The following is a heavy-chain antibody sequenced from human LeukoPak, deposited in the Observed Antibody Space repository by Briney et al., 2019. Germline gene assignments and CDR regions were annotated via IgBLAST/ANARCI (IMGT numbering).Heavy chain of an antibody. CDR1: GYAFTSYD. V-gene: IGHV1-8*03. D-gene: IGHD3-9*01. Sequence: GASVKVSCKASGYAFTSYDINWVRQATGQGLEWMGWMNPNSGNTGYAQKFQGRVTITRNTSISTAYMELSSLRSEDTAVYYCARAQGNYDILTGYYPDDAFDIWGQGTMVTVSS. CDR3: ARAQGNYDILTGYYPDDAFDI. CDR2: MNPNSGNT. J-gene: IGHJ3*02.